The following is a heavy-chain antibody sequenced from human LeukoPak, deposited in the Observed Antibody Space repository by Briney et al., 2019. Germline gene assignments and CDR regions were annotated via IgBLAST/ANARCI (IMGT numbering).Heavy chain of an antibody. D-gene: IGHD6-13*01. Sequence: SQTLSLTCAISGDSVSSNSAAWNWIRQSPSRGLEWLGRTYYRSKWYNDYAVSVKSRITINPDTSKNQFSLQLNSVTPEDTAVYYCAREIYSSSWKRENAFDIWGPGTMVTVSS. CDR2: TYYRSKWYN. CDR3: AREIYSSSWKRENAFDI. CDR1: GDSVSSNSAA. V-gene: IGHV6-1*01. J-gene: IGHJ3*02.